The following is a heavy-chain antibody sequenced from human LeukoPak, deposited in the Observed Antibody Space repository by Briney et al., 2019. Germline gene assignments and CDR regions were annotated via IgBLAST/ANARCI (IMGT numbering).Heavy chain of an antibody. CDR3: ARLGRNGYDYYSSGWFDY. V-gene: IGHV5-51*01. Sequence: ASVKVSCKASGYTFTSYGISWVRQAPGQGLEWMGIIYPGDSDTRYSPSFQGQVTISADKSISTAYLQWSSLKASDTAMYYCARLGRNGYDYYSSGWFDYWGQGTLVTVSS. D-gene: IGHD6-19*01. J-gene: IGHJ4*02. CDR1: GYTFTSYG. CDR2: IYPGDSDT.